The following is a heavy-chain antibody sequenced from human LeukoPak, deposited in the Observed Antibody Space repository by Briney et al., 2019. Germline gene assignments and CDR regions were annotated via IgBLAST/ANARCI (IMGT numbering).Heavy chain of an antibody. CDR1: GGSISSYY. V-gene: IGHV4-59*01. CDR2: IYYSGST. Sequence: SETLSLTCTVSGGSISSYYWSWIRQPPGKGPEWIGYIYYSGSTNYNPSLKSRVTISVDTSKNQFSLKLSSVTAADTAVYYCARSIEAAGSPSFDYWGQGTLVTVSS. J-gene: IGHJ4*02. CDR3: ARSIEAAGSPSFDY. D-gene: IGHD6-13*01.